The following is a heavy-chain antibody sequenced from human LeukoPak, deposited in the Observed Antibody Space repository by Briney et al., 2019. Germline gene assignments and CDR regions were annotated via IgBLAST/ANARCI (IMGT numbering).Heavy chain of an antibody. CDR1: GFTFSHHS. V-gene: IGHV3-23*01. CDR3: ARRGLQGFCSVNSCHSFFDS. D-gene: IGHD2-15*01. CDR2: ITASGGGT. J-gene: IGHJ5*01. Sequence: PGGSLRLSCVASGFTFSHHSISWVRQAPGKGLEWVSAITASGGGTFYAESVEGRFSVSRDDSKSTVFLQMSSLTADDAGIYFCARRGLQGFCSVNSCHSFFDSWGRGTRVIVSS.